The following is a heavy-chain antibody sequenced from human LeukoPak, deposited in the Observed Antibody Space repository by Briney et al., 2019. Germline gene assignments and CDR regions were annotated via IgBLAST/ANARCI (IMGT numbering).Heavy chain of an antibody. CDR2: FDPEDGET. CDR1: GYTLTELS. V-gene: IGHV1-24*01. D-gene: IGHD6-13*01. CDR3: ARTLYIAAVPGGFDY. J-gene: IGHJ4*02. Sequence: ASVKVSCKVSGYTLTELSMHWVRQAPGKGLEWMGGFDPEDGETIYAQKLQGRVTMTTDTSTSTAYMELRSLRSDDTAVYYCARTLYIAAVPGGFDYWGQGTLVTVSS.